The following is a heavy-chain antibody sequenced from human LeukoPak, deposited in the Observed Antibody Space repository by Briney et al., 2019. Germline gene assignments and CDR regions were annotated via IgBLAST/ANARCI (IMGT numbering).Heavy chain of an antibody. CDR2: IYYSGST. V-gene: IGHV4-59*01. Sequence: PSETLSLTCTVSGGSISSYYWSWIRQPPGKGLEWIGYIYYSGSTNYNPSLKSRVTISVDTSKNQFSLKLSSVTAADTAVYYCARLPHYYDSSGYYLSAFDIWGQGTMVTVSS. CDR1: GGSISSYY. CDR3: ARLPHYYDSSGYYLSAFDI. J-gene: IGHJ3*02. D-gene: IGHD3-22*01.